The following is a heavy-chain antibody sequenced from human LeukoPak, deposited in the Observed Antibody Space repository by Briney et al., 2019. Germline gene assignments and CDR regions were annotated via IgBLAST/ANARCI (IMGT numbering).Heavy chain of an antibody. J-gene: IGHJ5*02. D-gene: IGHD4/OR15-4a*01. CDR3: VIHDFADYSSFVP. Sequence: SETLSLTCSVSGGSLSGGSYYWGRIPQPPGLGLDSLVTIDYSRTAYSSPSLNSRSTISVNNYDKQFSLKMNPRTAADTAVYYCVIHDFADYSSFVPWGQGALVTVSS. CDR2: IDYSRTA. V-gene: IGHV4-39*01. CDR1: GGSLSGGSYY.